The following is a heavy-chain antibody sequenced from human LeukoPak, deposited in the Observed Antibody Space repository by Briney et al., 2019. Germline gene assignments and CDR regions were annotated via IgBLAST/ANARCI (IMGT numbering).Heavy chain of an antibody. CDR3: ARAPYYYGSGSYYSLVSMDV. Sequence: GGSLRLSCAASGFTFSSYAMHWVRQARGKGLEYVSAISSNGGSTYYANSVKGRFTISRDNSKNTLYLQMGSLRAEDMAVYYCARAPYYYGSGSYYSLVSMDVWGKGTTVTVSS. V-gene: IGHV3-64*01. CDR1: GFTFSSYA. CDR2: ISSNGGST. D-gene: IGHD3-10*01. J-gene: IGHJ6*03.